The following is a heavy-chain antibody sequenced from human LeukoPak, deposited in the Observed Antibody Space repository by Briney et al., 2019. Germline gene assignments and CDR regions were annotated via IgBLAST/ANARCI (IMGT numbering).Heavy chain of an antibody. CDR2: ISSSSSYI. CDR3: AKDGFDSSGYDQFFDY. D-gene: IGHD3-22*01. V-gene: IGHV3-21*04. Sequence: GGSLRLSCAASGFTFSSYSMNWVRQAPGKGLEWVSSISSSSSYIYYADSVKGRFTISRDNAKNTLYLQVNSLRAEDAAVYYCAKDGFDSSGYDQFFDYWGQGTLVTVSS. J-gene: IGHJ4*02. CDR1: GFTFSSYS.